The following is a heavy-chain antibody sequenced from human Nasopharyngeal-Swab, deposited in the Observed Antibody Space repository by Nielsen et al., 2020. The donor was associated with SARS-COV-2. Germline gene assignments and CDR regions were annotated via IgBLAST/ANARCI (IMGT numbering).Heavy chain of an antibody. V-gene: IGHV3-21*01. CDR3: ARIAGRGSIYYYYMDV. Sequence: GESLKISCAASGFTFITYNMNWVRQAPGEGLEWVSSISGSGSYVYYADSVKGRFTISKDSAKNSLYLQMNSLRADDTAVYFCARIAGRGSIYYYYMDVWGTGTTITVSS. J-gene: IGHJ6*03. CDR2: ISGSGSYV. D-gene: IGHD1-26*01. CDR1: GFTFITYN.